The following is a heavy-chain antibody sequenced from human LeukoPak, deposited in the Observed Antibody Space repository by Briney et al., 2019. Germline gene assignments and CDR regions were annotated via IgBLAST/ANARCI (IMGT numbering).Heavy chain of an antibody. Sequence: PGGSLRLSCAASGFTVSSNYMSWVRQAPGKGLEWVSSISSSSSYIYYADSVKGRFTISRDNAKNSLYLQMNSLRAEDTAVYYCAREAYNWNIDVFDIWGQGTMVTVSS. V-gene: IGHV3-21*01. CDR1: GFTVSSNY. J-gene: IGHJ3*02. CDR2: ISSSSSYI. D-gene: IGHD1/OR15-1a*01. CDR3: AREAYNWNIDVFDI.